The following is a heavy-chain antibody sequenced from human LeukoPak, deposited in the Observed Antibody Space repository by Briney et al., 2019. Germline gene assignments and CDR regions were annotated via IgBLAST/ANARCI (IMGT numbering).Heavy chain of an antibody. D-gene: IGHD5-24*01. CDR3: AKDPRVGSRVATPCH. Sequence: GGSLTLSCAASGFTFSSYAMSWVRQATGKGLEWVSAMSGSGGSTYYADSVKGRFTISRDNSKSTLFLQMNSLRAEDTAVYYCAKDPRVGSRVATPCHWGQGTLVTVSS. CDR2: MSGSGGST. CDR1: GFTFSSYA. V-gene: IGHV3-23*01. J-gene: IGHJ4*02.